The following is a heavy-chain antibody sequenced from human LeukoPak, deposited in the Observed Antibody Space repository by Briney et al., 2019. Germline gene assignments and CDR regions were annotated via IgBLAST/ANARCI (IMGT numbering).Heavy chain of an antibody. J-gene: IGHJ3*02. D-gene: IGHD1-26*01. CDR3: ARTLVGAIGVAFDI. CDR2: IYYSGNT. Sequence: ASETLSLTCTVSGGSISSYYWSWIRQPPGKGLEWIGYIYYSGNTNYNPSLKSRVTMSVDTSKNQFSLKLRSVTAADTAVYYCARTLVGAIGVAFDIWGQGTTDTVSS. V-gene: IGHV4-59*12. CDR1: GGSISSYY.